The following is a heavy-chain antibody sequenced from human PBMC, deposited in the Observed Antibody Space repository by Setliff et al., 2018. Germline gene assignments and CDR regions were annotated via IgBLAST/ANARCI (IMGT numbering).Heavy chain of an antibody. V-gene: IGHV4-34*01. D-gene: IGHD3-10*01. CDR2: INHSGST. CDR1: GGSFSGYY. J-gene: IGHJ5*02. Sequence: PSETLSLTCAVYGGSFSGYYWNWIRQPPRKGLEWIGEINHSGSTNYNPSLKGRATISVDTSKNQVSLKLSSVTAADTAVYYCARAPRRGKVRGANNWFDAWGQGTRVSVSS. CDR3: ARAPRRGKVRGANNWFDA.